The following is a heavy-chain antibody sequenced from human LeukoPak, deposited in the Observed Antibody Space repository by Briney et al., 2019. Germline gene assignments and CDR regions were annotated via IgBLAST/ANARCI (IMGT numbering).Heavy chain of an antibody. Sequence: GGSLRLSCAASGFTFNSYAMFWVRQAPGKGLEFVSAISGNGFNTNYANSVKGRFSISRDNSNSTLYLQMGSLRPEDMAVYYCARGISFSGSWPFDQWGQGILVTVSS. CDR1: GFTFNSYA. V-gene: IGHV3-64*01. J-gene: IGHJ4*02. D-gene: IGHD2-15*01. CDR3: ARGISFSGSWPFDQ. CDR2: ISGNGFNT.